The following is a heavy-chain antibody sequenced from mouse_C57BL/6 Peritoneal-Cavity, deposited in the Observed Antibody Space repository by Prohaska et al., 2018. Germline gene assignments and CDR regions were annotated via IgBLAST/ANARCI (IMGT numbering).Heavy chain of an antibody. CDR1: GYTFTSYW. V-gene: IGHV1-59*01. CDR2: IDPSDSYT. Sequence: QVQLQQPGAELVRPGTSVKLSCKASGYTFTSYWMHWVKQRPGQGLELIVLIDPSDSYTNYNQKFKGKATLTVDTSSSTAYMQLSSLTSEDSAVYYCARGSTVDYWGQGTTLTVSS. CDR3: ARGSTVDY. D-gene: IGHD1-1*01. J-gene: IGHJ2*01.